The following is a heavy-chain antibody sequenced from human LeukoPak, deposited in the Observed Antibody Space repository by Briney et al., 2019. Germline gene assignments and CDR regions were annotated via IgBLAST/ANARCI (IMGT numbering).Heavy chain of an antibody. CDR1: GFTFSSYN. D-gene: IGHD6-19*01. V-gene: IGHV3-20*04. CDR2: INWNGGST. Sequence: GGSLRLSCAASGFTFSSYNMNWVRQAPGRGLEWVSGINWNGGSTGYADSVKGRFTISRDNAKNCLYLQMNSLRAEDTALYYCARDSRAVAGTPYYWGQGTLVTVSS. CDR3: ARDSRAVAGTPYY. J-gene: IGHJ4*02.